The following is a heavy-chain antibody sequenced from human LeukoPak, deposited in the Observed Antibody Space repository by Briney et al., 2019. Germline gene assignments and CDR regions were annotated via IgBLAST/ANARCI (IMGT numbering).Heavy chain of an antibody. CDR3: ANPWGPGWYFDL. V-gene: IGHV3-33*06. J-gene: IGHJ2*01. Sequence: GRSLRLSCAASGFTFSSYGMHWVRQAPGKGLEWVAVIWYDGSNKYYADSVKGRFTISRDNSKSTLYLQMYSLRSEDTAVYYCANPWGPGWYFDLWGRGTLVTVSS. D-gene: IGHD7-27*01. CDR2: IWYDGSNK. CDR1: GFTFSSYG.